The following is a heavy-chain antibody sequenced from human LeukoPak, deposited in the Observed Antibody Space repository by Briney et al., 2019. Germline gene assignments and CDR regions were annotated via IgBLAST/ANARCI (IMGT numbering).Heavy chain of an antibody. CDR1: GFTLSSYG. Sequence: GGSLRLSCAASGFTLSSYGMHWVRQAPGKGLVWVSRINSDGSSTSYADSVKGRFTISRDNAKNTLYLQMNSLRAEDTAVYYCARVRGPAEIDPWGQGTLVTVSS. CDR3: ARVRGPAEIDP. D-gene: IGHD2-2*01. J-gene: IGHJ5*02. CDR2: INSDGSST. V-gene: IGHV3-74*01.